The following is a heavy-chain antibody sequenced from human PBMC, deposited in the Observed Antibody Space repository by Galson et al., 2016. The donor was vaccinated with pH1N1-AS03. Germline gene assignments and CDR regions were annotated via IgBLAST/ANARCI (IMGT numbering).Heavy chain of an antibody. J-gene: IGHJ6*02. CDR2: ISSSSSTI. Sequence: SLRLSCAASGFTFSSSNMNWVRQAPGKGLEWVSYISSSSSTIYYVDSVKGRFTISRDNAKSSLYLQMKSLRVEDTALYYCAKDIWGFAGMDVWGQGTTVTVSS. D-gene: IGHD7-27*01. CDR3: AKDIWGFAGMDV. V-gene: IGHV3-48*01. CDR1: GFTFSSSN.